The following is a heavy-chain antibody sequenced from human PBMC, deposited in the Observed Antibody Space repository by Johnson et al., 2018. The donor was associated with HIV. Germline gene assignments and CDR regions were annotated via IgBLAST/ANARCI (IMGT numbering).Heavy chain of an antibody. Sequence: VQLVESGGGLVQPGGSLRLSCAASGLTFNNAWMNWVRQAPGKGLEWVGRIKSKTDGGTTDYAAPVKGRLTISRDDSKNTLYLQMNSLKTEDTAVYYCARVARVVVYAEDAFDIWGQGTMVTVSS. CDR2: IKSKTDGGTT. D-gene: IGHD2-8*02. CDR3: ARVARVVVYAEDAFDI. J-gene: IGHJ3*02. CDR1: GLTFNNAW. V-gene: IGHV3-15*01.